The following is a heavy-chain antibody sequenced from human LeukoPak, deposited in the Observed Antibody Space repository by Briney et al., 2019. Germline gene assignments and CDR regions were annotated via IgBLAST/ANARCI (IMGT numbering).Heavy chain of an antibody. CDR1: GYSFTSYW. J-gene: IGHJ3*02. CDR3: ASPSYSSSPFDAFDI. D-gene: IGHD6-13*01. Sequence: GESLKISCKGSGYSFTSYWIGWVRQMPGKGLGWMGIIYPGDSDTRYSPSFQGQVTTSADKSISTAYLQWSSLKASDTAMYYCASPSYSSSPFDAFDIWGQGTMVTVSS. V-gene: IGHV5-51*01. CDR2: IYPGDSDT.